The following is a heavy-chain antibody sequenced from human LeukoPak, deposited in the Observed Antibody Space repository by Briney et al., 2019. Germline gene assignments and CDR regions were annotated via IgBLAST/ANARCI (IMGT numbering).Heavy chain of an antibody. CDR3: ARHFLWFGELMAFDY. CDR2: IYYSGST. Sequence: SETLSPTCTVSGGSISSYYWSWIRQPPGKGLEWIGYIYYSGSTNYNPSLKSRVTISVDTSKNQFSLKLSSVTAADTAVYYCARHFLWFGELMAFDYWGQGTLVTVSS. J-gene: IGHJ4*02. V-gene: IGHV4-59*08. D-gene: IGHD3-10*01. CDR1: GGSISSYY.